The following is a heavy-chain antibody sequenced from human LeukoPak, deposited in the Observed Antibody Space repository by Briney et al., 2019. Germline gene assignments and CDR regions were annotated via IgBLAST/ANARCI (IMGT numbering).Heavy chain of an antibody. CDR3: AKESTQVIEVYFDS. Sequence: GGSLRLSCTASGFTFSSCAMSSVRQAPGKGLQWVSSITGSGGTSYSADSVKGRFTTSRDNSKNTLYLEMNSLRADDTAVYFCAKESTQVIEVYFDSWGQGTLVTVSS. J-gene: IGHJ4*02. CDR1: GFTFSSCA. D-gene: IGHD2/OR15-2a*01. V-gene: IGHV3-23*01. CDR2: ITGSGGTS.